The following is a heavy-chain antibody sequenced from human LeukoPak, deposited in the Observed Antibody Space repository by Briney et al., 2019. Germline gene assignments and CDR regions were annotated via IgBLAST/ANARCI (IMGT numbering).Heavy chain of an antibody. D-gene: IGHD3-22*01. J-gene: IGHJ3*02. V-gene: IGHV3-20*04. CDR1: GFTFDNYG. Sequence: GGSQRLSCAASGFTFDNYGMSWARQAPGKGLEWVSGINWNGGSTGYADSVKGRFTISRDNAKNSLYLQMNSLRAEDTALYYCARIDTYYYDSSGYYSALDIWGQGTRVTVSS. CDR3: ARIDTYYYDSSGYYSALDI. CDR2: INWNGGST.